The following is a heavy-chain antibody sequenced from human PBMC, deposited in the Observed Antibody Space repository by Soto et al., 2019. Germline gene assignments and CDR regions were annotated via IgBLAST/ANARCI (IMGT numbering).Heavy chain of an antibody. CDR3: ARGEPADGPLDY. Sequence: QPLSLTCASSGDSVSSNSAAWNWIRQSPSRGLEWLGRTYYRSKWYNDYAVSVKSRITINPDTSKNQFSLQLNSVTPEDTAVYYCARGEPADGPLDYWGQCTLLTVCS. CDR1: GDSVSSNSAA. V-gene: IGHV6-1*01. J-gene: IGHJ4*02. CDR2: TYYRSKWYN. D-gene: IGHD6-13*01.